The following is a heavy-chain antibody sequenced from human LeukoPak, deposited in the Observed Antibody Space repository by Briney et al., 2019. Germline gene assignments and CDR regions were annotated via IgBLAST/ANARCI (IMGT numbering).Heavy chain of an antibody. D-gene: IGHD3-10*01. CDR1: GGSFSGYY. Sequence: PSETLSLTCAVYGGSFSGYYWSWIRQPPGKGLEWIGEINHSGSTNYNPSLKSRVTISVDTSKNQFSLKLSSVTAADTAVYYCARVPFAYYGSGSYRFDYWGQGTLSPSPQ. V-gene: IGHV4-34*01. CDR2: INHSGST. J-gene: IGHJ4*02. CDR3: ARVPFAYYGSGSYRFDY.